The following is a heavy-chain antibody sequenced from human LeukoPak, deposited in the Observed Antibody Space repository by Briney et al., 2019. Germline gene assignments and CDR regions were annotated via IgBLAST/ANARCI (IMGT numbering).Heavy chain of an antibody. Sequence: GGSLRLSCAASGFTFSSYSMNWVRQAPGKGLEWVSSISSSSSYIYYADSVKGRFTISRGNAKNSLYLQMNSLRAEDTAVYYCARAMNRYSSGFDYWGQGTLVTVSS. J-gene: IGHJ4*02. CDR2: ISSSSSYI. D-gene: IGHD6-19*01. V-gene: IGHV3-21*01. CDR1: GFTFSSYS. CDR3: ARAMNRYSSGFDY.